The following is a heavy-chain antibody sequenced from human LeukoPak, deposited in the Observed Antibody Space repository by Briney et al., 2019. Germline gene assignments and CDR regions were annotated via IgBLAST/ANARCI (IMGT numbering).Heavy chain of an antibody. V-gene: IGHV4-59*01. CDR1: GGSISSYY. J-gene: IGHJ6*03. CDR2: IYYSGST. Sequence: SETLSLTCTVTGGSISSYYWSWIRQPPGKGLEWIGYIYYSGSTNYNPSLKSRVTISVDTSKNQFSLKLSSVTAADTAVYYCARESAYYYGSGSHYYYYYYMDVWGKGTTVTISS. D-gene: IGHD3-10*01. CDR3: ARESAYYYGSGSHYYYYYYMDV.